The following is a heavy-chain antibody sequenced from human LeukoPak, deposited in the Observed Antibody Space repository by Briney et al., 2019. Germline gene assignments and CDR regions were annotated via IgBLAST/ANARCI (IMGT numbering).Heavy chain of an antibody. CDR1: GFTFGDYA. CDR3: AAVIDY. J-gene: IGHJ4*02. Sequence: PGRSLRLSCTASGFTFGDYAMSWFRQAPGKGLEWISYISNSGTTKYYADSVKGRFTISRDNAKNSLYLQMNSLRAEDTAVYYCAAVIDYWGKGTLVTVSS. CDR2: ISNSGTTK. V-gene: IGHV3-48*03.